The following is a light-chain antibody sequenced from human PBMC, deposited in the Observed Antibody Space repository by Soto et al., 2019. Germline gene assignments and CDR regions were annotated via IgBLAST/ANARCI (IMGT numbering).Light chain of an antibody. Sequence: QSVLTQPPSASGTPGQRVTISCSGSSSNIGSNTVNWYQQLPGTAPKLLIYSNNQRPSGVPDRFSGSKPGTSASLAISGLQSEDEADYYCAARDDSLLAYVVFGGGTKVTVL. CDR2: SNN. CDR1: SSNIGSNT. V-gene: IGLV1-44*01. J-gene: IGLJ2*01. CDR3: AARDDSLLAYVV.